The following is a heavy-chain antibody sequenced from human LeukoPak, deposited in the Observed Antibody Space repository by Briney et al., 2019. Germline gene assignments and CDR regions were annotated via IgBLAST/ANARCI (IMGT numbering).Heavy chain of an antibody. Sequence: SSETLSLTCAVYGGSFSGYYWSWIRQPPGKGLQRIGEINHSGSTSYNPSLKSRVTISVDTSKNQFSLKLSSVTAANTAVYYCARHGRNVGHCSGNSCYRRAFDIWGQGTMITVSS. V-gene: IGHV4-34*01. CDR2: INHSGST. CDR1: GGSFSGYY. D-gene: IGHD2-15*01. CDR3: ARHGRNVGHCSGNSCYRRAFDI. J-gene: IGHJ3*02.